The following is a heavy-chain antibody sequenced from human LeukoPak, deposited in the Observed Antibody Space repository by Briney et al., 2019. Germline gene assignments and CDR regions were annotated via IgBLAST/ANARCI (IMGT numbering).Heavy chain of an antibody. J-gene: IGHJ4*02. D-gene: IGHD3-22*01. CDR3: ARAYYYDSSGYSVY. CDR1: GYTFTSYG. CDR2: ISAYNGNT. Sequence: ASVKVSCKASGYTFTSYGISWVRQAPGQGLEWMGWISAYNGNTNYAQKLQGRVTMTTDTSTSTAYVELRSLRSDDTAVYYCARAYYYDSSGYSVYWGQGTLVTVSS. V-gene: IGHV1-18*01.